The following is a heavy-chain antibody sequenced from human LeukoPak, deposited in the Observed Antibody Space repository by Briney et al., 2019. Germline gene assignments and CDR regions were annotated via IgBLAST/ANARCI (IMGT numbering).Heavy chain of an antibody. Sequence: ASVKVSCKASGYTFTSYGISWVRQAPGQGLEWMGWISAYNGNTNYAQKLQGRVTMTTDTSTSSAYMELRSLRSDDTAVYYCARAVISQDPPRGYCSSTSCSHLFDYWGQGTLVTVSS. D-gene: IGHD2-2*01. CDR1: GYTFTSYG. J-gene: IGHJ4*02. V-gene: IGHV1-18*01. CDR3: ARAVISQDPPRGYCSSTSCSHLFDY. CDR2: ISAYNGNT.